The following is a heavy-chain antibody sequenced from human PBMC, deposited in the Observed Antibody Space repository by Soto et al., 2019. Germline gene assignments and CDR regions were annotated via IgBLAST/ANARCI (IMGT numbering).Heavy chain of an antibody. J-gene: IGHJ4*02. CDR2: IYYSGST. V-gene: IGHV4-59*12. D-gene: IGHD2-2*01. Sequence: SETLSLTCTVSGGSISSYYWSWVRQPPGKGLEWIGYIYYSGSTYYNPSLKSRVTISVDTSKNQFSLKLSSVTAADTAVYYCARGRSSTSPYPIGYWGQGTLVTVSS. CDR3: ARGRSSTSPYPIGY. CDR1: GGSISSYY.